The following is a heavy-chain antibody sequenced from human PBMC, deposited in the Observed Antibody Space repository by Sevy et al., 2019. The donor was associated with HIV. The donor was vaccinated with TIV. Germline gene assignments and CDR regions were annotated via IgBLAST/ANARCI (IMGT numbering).Heavy chain of an antibody. CDR1: GFTFSNAW. CDR2: IRSKSDGETT. D-gene: IGHD2-15*01. J-gene: IGHJ4*02. CDR3: YRERFRYCSGGTCLSSDF. V-gene: IGHV3-15*01. Sequence: GGSLRLSCAASGFTFSNAWMNWVRQAPGKGLEWVGRIRSKSDGETTDDAEPVKGRFTISRDDSKNTLYLQMNNLKTEDTGVYYCYRERFRYCSGGTCLSSDFWGQGTLVTVSS.